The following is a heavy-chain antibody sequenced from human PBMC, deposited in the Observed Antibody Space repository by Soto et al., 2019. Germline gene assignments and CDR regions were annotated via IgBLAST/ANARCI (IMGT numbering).Heavy chain of an antibody. CDR2: IRNSAQGGTT. Sequence: GGSLRLSCAASGFTFRDYPMSWFRRPPEKGLEWIGFIRNSAQGGTTEYAASLEGRFTISRDDSKNIAYLQLNSLKIEDTGVYYCCRVQKGASIVDYWGQGTLVTVSS. CDR1: GFTFRDYP. D-gene: IGHD3-22*01. V-gene: IGHV3-49*03. J-gene: IGHJ4*02. CDR3: CRVQKGASIVDY.